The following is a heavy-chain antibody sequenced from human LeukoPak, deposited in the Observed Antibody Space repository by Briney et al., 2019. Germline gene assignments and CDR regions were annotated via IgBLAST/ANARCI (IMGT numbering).Heavy chain of an antibody. Sequence: SGGSLRLSCAASGFTFSSYSMNWVRQAPGKGLEWVSYISSSSSTIYYADSVKGRFTISRDNAKNSLYLQMNSLRAEDTAAYYCRRFGDDPFDYWGQGTLVTVSS. D-gene: IGHD3-10*01. CDR2: ISSSSSTI. V-gene: IGHV3-48*01. CDR1: GFTFSSYS. CDR3: RRFGDDPFDY. J-gene: IGHJ4*02.